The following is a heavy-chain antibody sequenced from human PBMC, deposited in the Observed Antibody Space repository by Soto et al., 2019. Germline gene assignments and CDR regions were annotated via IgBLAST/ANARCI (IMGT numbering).Heavy chain of an antibody. Sequence: EVQLVESGGGLVQPGGSLRLSCAASGFTFSDHYMEWVRQAPGKGLEWVGRIRNKVNSYTTEYAASVKGRFIISRDDSKNSLYLQMSSLNTEDTAVYYCAIIATRPRDWGQGTLVTVSS. CDR3: AIIATRPRD. V-gene: IGHV3-72*01. J-gene: IGHJ4*02. D-gene: IGHD6-6*01. CDR2: IRNKVNSYTT. CDR1: GFTFSDHY.